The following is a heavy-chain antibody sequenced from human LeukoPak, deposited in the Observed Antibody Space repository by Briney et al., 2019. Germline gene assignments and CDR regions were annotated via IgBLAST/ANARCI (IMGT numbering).Heavy chain of an antibody. CDR2: IKPNGIEK. CDR1: GFTFSNYW. D-gene: IGHD3-10*01. CDR3: ARDSYGSGSYYRIDY. Sequence: GGSLRLSCEGSGFTFSNYWMTWVRQAPGKGLEWVANIKPNGIEKHYADSVEGRFTISRDNAKNSLYLQMNSLRAEDTAVYYCARDSYGSGSYYRIDYWGQGTLVTVSS. V-gene: IGHV3-7*01. J-gene: IGHJ4*02.